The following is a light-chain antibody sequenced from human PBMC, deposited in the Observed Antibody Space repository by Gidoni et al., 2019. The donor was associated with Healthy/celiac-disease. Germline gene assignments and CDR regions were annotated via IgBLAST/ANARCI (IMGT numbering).Light chain of an antibody. J-gene: IGKJ3*01. CDR2: LGS. CDR3: MQALQTPGT. V-gene: IGKV2-28*01. Sequence: DIVMTQSPLSLPVTPGEPASISCRSSQSLLHSNGYNYLDWYLQKPGQSPQLLIYLGSNRASGVPDRFSGSGSGTDFTLKISGVEAEDVGVYYCMQALQTPGTFGPXTKVDIK. CDR1: QSLLHSNGYNY.